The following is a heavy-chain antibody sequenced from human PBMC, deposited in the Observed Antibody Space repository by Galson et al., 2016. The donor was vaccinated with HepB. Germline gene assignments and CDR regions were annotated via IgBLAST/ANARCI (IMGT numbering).Heavy chain of an antibody. Sequence: PALVKPTQTLTLTCTVSGFSLSNARMGVSWIRQPPGKALEWLAHIFSNDEESYSTSLKSRLTISKDTSKSQVVLTMTNLDPVDTATYYGARIRAFWSGFHRSYGMDVWGQGTTVTVSS. CDR1: GFSLSNARMG. V-gene: IGHV2-26*01. D-gene: IGHD3-3*01. CDR2: IFSNDEE. J-gene: IGHJ6*02. CDR3: ARIRAFWSGFHRSYGMDV.